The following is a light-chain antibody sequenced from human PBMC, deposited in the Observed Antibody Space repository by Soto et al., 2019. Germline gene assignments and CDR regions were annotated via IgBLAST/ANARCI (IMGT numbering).Light chain of an antibody. CDR3: QQCYSTPPT. CDR1: QSISSY. J-gene: IGKJ2*01. V-gene: IGKV1-39*01. CDR2: AAS. Sequence: DIQMTQSPPSLSASVGDRVTITCRASQSISSYLNWYQQKPGKAPKLLIYAASSLQSGVPSRFSGSGSGTDFTLTISSLQPEDFATYYCQQCYSTPPTFGQGTKLEIK.